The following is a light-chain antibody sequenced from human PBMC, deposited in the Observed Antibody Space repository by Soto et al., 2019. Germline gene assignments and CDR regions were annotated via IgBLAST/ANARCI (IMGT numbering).Light chain of an antibody. CDR3: CSYAGRNKV. V-gene: IGLV2-11*01. CDR2: DVT. J-gene: IGLJ1*01. Sequence: QSVLTQPRSVSGSPGQSVTISCTGPSSDVGDYDYVSWYQQHPGKAPKLMIYDVTQRPSGVPDRFSGSKSGNTASLTISGLQAEDEADYYCCSYAGRNKVFGTGTKLTVL. CDR1: SSDVGDYDY.